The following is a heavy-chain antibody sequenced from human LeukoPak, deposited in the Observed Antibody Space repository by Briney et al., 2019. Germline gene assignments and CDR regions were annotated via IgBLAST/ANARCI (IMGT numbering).Heavy chain of an antibody. CDR1: GGSISSSSYY. CDR3: AVPYYDFWSGHQNFYYYYMDV. D-gene: IGHD3-3*01. J-gene: IGHJ6*03. Sequence: SETLSLTCTVSGGSISSSSYYWGWIRQPPGKGLEWIGSIYYSGSTYYNPSLKSRVTISVDTSKNQFSLKLSSVTAADTAVYYCAVPYYDFWSGHQNFYYYYMDVWGKGTTATVSS. V-gene: IGHV4-39*01. CDR2: IYYSGST.